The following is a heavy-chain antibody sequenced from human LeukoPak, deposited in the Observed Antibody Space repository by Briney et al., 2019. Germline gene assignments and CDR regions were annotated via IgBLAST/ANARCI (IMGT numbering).Heavy chain of an antibody. V-gene: IGHV3-53*05. CDR3: VKDRTGTDTLDY. Sequence: GVSVTLSCALSGFTVYSIFMLWARRAPGGGVEGLTVVYRGGGTYHADYEKGRCTSSRDNSKNTRNGQMNSLRGEATAVYYWVKDRTGTDTLDYWGQGTPVTASS. CDR1: GFTVYSIF. J-gene: IGHJ4*02. D-gene: IGHD4-17*01. CDR2: VYRGGGT.